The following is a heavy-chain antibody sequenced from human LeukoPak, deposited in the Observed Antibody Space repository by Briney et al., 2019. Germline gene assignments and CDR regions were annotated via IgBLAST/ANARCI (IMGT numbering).Heavy chain of an antibody. J-gene: IGHJ4*02. Sequence: QPGGSLRLSCAASGFTFSSYAMSWVRQAPGKGLEWVSGISGSGGTTYYADSVKGRFTISRDNSKNTLYLQMNSLRAEDTAVYYCAKRSPGRSGFDYWGQGTLVTVSS. CDR3: AKRSPGRSGFDY. D-gene: IGHD1-26*01. CDR1: GFTFSSYA. V-gene: IGHV3-23*01. CDR2: ISGSGGTT.